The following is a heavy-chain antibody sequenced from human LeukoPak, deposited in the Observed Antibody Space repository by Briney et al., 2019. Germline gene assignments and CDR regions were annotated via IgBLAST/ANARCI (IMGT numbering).Heavy chain of an antibody. CDR1: GYTFTSYG. D-gene: IGHD3-3*01. CDR2: ISAYNGNT. V-gene: IGHV1-18*01. Sequence: ASVKVSCEASGYTFTSYGISWVRQAPGQGLEWMGWISAYNGNTNYAQKLQDRVTMTEDTSTDTAYMELSSLRSEDTAVYYCATEFRVTIFGVVITDNWFDPWGQGTLVTVSS. J-gene: IGHJ5*02. CDR3: ATEFRVTIFGVVITDNWFDP.